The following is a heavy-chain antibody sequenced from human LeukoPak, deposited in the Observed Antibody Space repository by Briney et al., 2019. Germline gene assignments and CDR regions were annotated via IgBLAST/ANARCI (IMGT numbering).Heavy chain of an antibody. CDR3: TTSTGYYYVPGY. Sequence: GASVKVSCKSSGGTFSTYAISWVRQAPGQGLEWMGGIVPISGTPNYAQNFQGRLTITADESTSTAYMDLSSLRSEDTAMYYCTTSTGYYYVPGYWGQGTLVTVSS. CDR1: GGTFSTYA. D-gene: IGHD3-22*01. V-gene: IGHV1-69*13. CDR2: IVPISGTP. J-gene: IGHJ4*02.